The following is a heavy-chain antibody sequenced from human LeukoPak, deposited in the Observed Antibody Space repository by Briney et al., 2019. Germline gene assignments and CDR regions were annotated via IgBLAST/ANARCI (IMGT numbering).Heavy chain of an antibody. J-gene: IGHJ6*03. CDR2: ISGSGAST. CDR3: AKVDSSLHYYYMDV. V-gene: IGHV3-23*01. D-gene: IGHD6-19*01. Sequence: GGSLRLSCAASGFTFSTYSMSWVRQAPGKGLEWLSDISGSGASTYSADSVKGRFTISRDNSKNTLYLQMNSLRAEDTAVYYCAKVDSSLHYYYMDVWGKGTTVTVSS. CDR1: GFTFSTYS.